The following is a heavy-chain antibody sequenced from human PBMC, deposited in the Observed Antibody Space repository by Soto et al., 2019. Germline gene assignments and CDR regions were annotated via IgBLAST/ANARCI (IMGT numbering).Heavy chain of an antibody. J-gene: IGHJ4*02. Sequence: QVQLQESGPGLVKPSETLSLTCTVSGGSISSYYWSWIRQPPGKGLEWIGYIYYSGSTNYNPSLKSRVTLSVDTSKTQFSLKLSSVPAADTAVYYWARRWGYTFDYWGQGTLVTVSS. CDR1: GGSISSYY. CDR2: IYYSGST. V-gene: IGHV4-59*08. CDR3: ARRWGYTFDY. D-gene: IGHD5-12*01.